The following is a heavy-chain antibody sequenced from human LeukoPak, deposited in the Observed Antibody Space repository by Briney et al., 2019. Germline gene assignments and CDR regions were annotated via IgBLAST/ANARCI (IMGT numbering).Heavy chain of an antibody. Sequence: GGSLRLSCAASGFSFSSYSMNWVRQAPGKGVEGVSYISSSSSTIYYADYVKGRFTIYRDNAKNSLYLQMNSLRDEDTAVYYCASAGSGLYWGQGTLVTVSS. CDR3: ASAGSGLY. V-gene: IGHV3-48*02. CDR1: GFSFSSYS. J-gene: IGHJ4*02. D-gene: IGHD6-19*01. CDR2: ISSSSSTI.